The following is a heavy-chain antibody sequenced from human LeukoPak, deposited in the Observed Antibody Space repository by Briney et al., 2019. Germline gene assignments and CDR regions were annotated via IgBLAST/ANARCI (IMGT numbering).Heavy chain of an antibody. CDR1: GGSISSSSYY. J-gene: IGHJ3*02. Sequence: SETLSLTCTVSGGSISSSSYYWGWIRQPPGKGLEWIGYIYHSGSTYYNPSLKSRVTISVDRSKNQFSLKLSSVTAADTAVYYCARVSGSHDDAFDIWGQGTMVTVSS. D-gene: IGHD1-26*01. V-gene: IGHV4-30-2*01. CDR2: IYHSGST. CDR3: ARVSGSHDDAFDI.